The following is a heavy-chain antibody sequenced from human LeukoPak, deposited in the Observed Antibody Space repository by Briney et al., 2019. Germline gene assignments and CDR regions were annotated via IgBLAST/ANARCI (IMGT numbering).Heavy chain of an antibody. CDR2: IKSDGSRT. CDR3: ARELPFDY. Sequence: GGSLRLSCAASGFTFSNYWMHWVRHAPGKGLVWISRIKSDGSRTDYADSVKGRFTISRDNAKNTLYLQMNSLRAEDTAVYYCARELPFDYWGQGTLVTASS. V-gene: IGHV3-74*01. D-gene: IGHD2-15*01. J-gene: IGHJ4*02. CDR1: GFTFSNYW.